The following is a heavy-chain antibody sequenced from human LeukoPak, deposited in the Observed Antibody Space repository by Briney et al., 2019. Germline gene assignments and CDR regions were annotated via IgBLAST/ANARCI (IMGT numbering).Heavy chain of an antibody. V-gene: IGHV4-59*01. CDR2: IYYSGST. J-gene: IGHJ4*02. Sequence: SETLSLTCTVSGGSLSSYYWSWIRQPPGKGLEWIGYIYYSGSTNYNPSLKSRVTISVDTSKDQFSLKLSSVTAADTAVYYCARGLYYYDSSGYRYWGQGTLVTVSS. CDR3: ARGLYYYDSSGYRY. CDR1: GGSLSSYY. D-gene: IGHD3-22*01.